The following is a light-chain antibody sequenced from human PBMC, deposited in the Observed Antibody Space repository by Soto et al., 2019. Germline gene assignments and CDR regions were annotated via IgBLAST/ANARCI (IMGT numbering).Light chain of an antibody. CDR1: SSDVGDGDF. Sequence: QSALTQPASVSGSPRQSITISCTGTSSDVGDGDFVSWYQQRPGNAPKLMIYKVSNRPSGVSNRFSGSKSGNTASLTISGLQAEDEADYYCCSYTRRYTWVFGGVTKLTVL. V-gene: IGLV2-14*01. CDR3: CSYTRRYTWV. CDR2: KVS. J-gene: IGLJ3*02.